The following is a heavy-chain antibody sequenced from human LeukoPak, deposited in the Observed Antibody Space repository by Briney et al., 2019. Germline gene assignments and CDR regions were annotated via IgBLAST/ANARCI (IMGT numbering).Heavy chain of an antibody. Sequence: SETLSLTCTVSGVSISSGSYYWSWIRQPAGNGLEWIGRIYTSGSTNYNPSLKSRLTISVDTSKNQFSLKLSSVTAADTAVYYCARGVHYYGSGSYHIPLLNYYMDVWGKRTTVTVSS. D-gene: IGHD3-10*01. V-gene: IGHV4-61*02. CDR3: ARGVHYYGSGSYHIPLLNYYMDV. CDR1: GVSISSGSYY. CDR2: IYTSGST. J-gene: IGHJ6*03.